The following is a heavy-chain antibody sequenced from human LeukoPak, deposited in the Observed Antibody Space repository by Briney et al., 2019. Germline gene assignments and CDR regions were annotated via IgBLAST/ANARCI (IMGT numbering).Heavy chain of an antibody. V-gene: IGHV4-59*01. CDR2: IYYSGST. CDR1: GGSISSYY. CDR3: ARLGLWSGDLDAFDI. J-gene: IGHJ3*02. Sequence: SETLSLTCTVSGGSISSYYWSWIRQPPGKGLEWIGYIYYSGSTNYNPSLKSRVTISVDTSKNQFSLKLSSVTAADTAVYYCARLGLWSGDLDAFDIWGQGTMVTVSS. D-gene: IGHD3-10*01.